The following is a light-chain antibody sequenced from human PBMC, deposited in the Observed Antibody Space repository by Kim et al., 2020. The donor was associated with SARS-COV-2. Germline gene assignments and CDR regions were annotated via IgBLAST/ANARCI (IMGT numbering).Light chain of an antibody. V-gene: IGKV1-5*03. CDR2: KAS. Sequence: ASVGDRVTITCRASQSISNWLAWYQQKPGKAPKLLIYKASTLESGVPSRFSGSGSGTEFTLTISSLQPDDFATYYCQHYDDYSRTFGQGTKVDIK. CDR1: QSISNW. J-gene: IGKJ1*01. CDR3: QHYDDYSRT.